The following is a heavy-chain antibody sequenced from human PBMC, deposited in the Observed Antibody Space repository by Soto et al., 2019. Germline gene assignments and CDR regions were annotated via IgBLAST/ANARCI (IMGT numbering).Heavy chain of an antibody. Sequence: EVQLVESGGGLVKPGGSLRLSCAASGFTFSNAWMSWVRQAPGKGLEWVGRIKSKTDGGTTDYAAPVKGRFTISRDDSKNTLYLQMNSLKTEDTAVYYCTTASSGWYTEVDYWGQGTLVTVSS. V-gene: IGHV3-15*01. CDR1: GFTFSNAW. CDR3: TTASSGWYTEVDY. CDR2: IKSKTDGGTT. J-gene: IGHJ4*02. D-gene: IGHD6-19*01.